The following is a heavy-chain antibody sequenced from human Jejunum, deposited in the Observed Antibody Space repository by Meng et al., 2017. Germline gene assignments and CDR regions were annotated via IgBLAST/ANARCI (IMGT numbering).Heavy chain of an antibody. Sequence: ASVKVSCKASGYTFTGHYVHWVRRAPGQGLEWMGRINPNTGGTNYAQKFQDRVTVTRDMSINTVYLDLSSLKSEDTAVYFCARDWGSSSYYGRGLYFDFWGQGTQVTVSS. D-gene: IGHD6-13*01. CDR1: GYTFTGHY. CDR2: INPNTGGT. J-gene: IGHJ4*02. V-gene: IGHV1-2*06. CDR3: ARDWGSSSYYGRGLYFDF.